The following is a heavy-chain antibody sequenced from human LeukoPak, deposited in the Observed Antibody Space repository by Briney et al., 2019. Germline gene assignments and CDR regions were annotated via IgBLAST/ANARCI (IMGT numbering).Heavy chain of an antibody. CDR1: GGSISSYY. D-gene: IGHD3-3*01. CDR3: ATRLRSFPFDP. Sequence: SETLSLTCTVSGGSISSYYWSWIRQPPGKGLEWIGYIYYSGSTNYNPSLKSRVTISVDTSKNQFSLKLSSVTAADTAVYYCATRLRSFPFDPWGQGTLVTVSS. V-gene: IGHV4-59*01. J-gene: IGHJ5*02. CDR2: IYYSGST.